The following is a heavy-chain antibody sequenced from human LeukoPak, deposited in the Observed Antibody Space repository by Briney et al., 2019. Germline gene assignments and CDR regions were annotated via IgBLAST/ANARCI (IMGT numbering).Heavy chain of an antibody. J-gene: IGHJ6*02. CDR2: ISSDSGTI. CDR1: GFTFSRKT. D-gene: IGHD6-19*01. V-gene: IGHV3-48*02. CDR3: ARDNGMNSGWYAGRIDYYYGMDV. Sequence: PGGSLRLSCAASGFTFSRKTMNWVRQAPGKGLEWVSYISSDSGTIYYADSVRGRFTISRDNAKNSMYLQMNSLRDEDTAVYYCARDNGMNSGWYAGRIDYYYGMDVWGQGTTVTVSS.